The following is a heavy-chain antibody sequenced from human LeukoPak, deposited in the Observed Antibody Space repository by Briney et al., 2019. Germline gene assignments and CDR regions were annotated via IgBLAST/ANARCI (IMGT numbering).Heavy chain of an antibody. J-gene: IGHJ4*02. CDR2: ISGSAHDV. CDR3: SRDPRHNDY. CDR1: GFTFSDFY. Sequence: PGGSLRLSCAASGFTFSDFYMTWIRQAPGKGLELLSYISGSAHDVNYIDSVGGRFTISRDNAKNSLYLHMNSRTVEDTAVYYCSRDPRHNDYWGQGTLVTVSS. V-gene: IGHV3-11*01.